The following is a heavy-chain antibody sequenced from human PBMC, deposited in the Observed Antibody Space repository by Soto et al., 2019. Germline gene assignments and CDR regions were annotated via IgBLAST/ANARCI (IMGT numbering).Heavy chain of an antibody. J-gene: IGHJ5*02. D-gene: IGHD1-1*01. V-gene: IGHV4-30-2*01. Sequence: SETLSLTCAVSGGSISSGGYSWNWIRQPPGKGPEWIGYIYHSGSTLYNPSLKSRVTISVDKSKNQFSLKLTSVTAADTAVYYCARDQLEGNWFDPWGQGTLVTVSS. CDR1: GGSISSGGYS. CDR2: IYHSGST. CDR3: ARDQLEGNWFDP.